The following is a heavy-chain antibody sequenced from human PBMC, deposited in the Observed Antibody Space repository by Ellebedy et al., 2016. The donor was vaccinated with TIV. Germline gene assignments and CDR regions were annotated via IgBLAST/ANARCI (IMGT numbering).Heavy chain of an antibody. D-gene: IGHD5-24*01. Sequence: GESLKISXVASGFGFSDHHMSWIRQAPGKGLQYVAFISGSGTIPDYGDSARGRFTISRDNAENSLYLQITSLRVEDAAIYYCARRSDIRGATGWGYNMDVWGQGTTVTVSS. CDR2: ISGSGTIP. CDR3: ARRSDIRGATGWGYNMDV. V-gene: IGHV3-11*04. CDR1: GFGFSDHH. J-gene: IGHJ6*02.